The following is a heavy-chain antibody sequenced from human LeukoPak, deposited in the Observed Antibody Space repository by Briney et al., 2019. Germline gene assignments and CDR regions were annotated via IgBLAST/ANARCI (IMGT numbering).Heavy chain of an antibody. CDR2: IRSKAYGGTT. J-gene: IGHJ4*02. Sequence: GGSLRLSCTASGFTFGDYAMSWVRQAPGKGLEWVGFIRSKAYGGTTEYAASVKGRFTISRDDSKSIAYLQMNSLKTEDTAVYYCTSGNLDYVPGEDYWGQGTLVTVSS. CDR3: TSGNLDYVPGEDY. D-gene: IGHD4-17*01. CDR1: GFTFGDYA. V-gene: IGHV3-49*04.